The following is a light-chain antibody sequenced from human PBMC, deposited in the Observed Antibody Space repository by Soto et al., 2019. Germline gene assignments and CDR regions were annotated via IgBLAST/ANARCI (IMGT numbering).Light chain of an antibody. Sequence: QSALTQPPSASGSPVQSVTISCTGTSSDVGGYNYVSWYQQHPGKAPKLMIYEVSKRPSGVPDRFSGSKSGNTASLTVSGLQAEDEAHYYCNSYAGSNNLVFGGGTKLTVL. V-gene: IGLV2-8*01. J-gene: IGLJ3*02. CDR2: EVS. CDR3: NSYAGSNNLV. CDR1: SSDVGGYNY.